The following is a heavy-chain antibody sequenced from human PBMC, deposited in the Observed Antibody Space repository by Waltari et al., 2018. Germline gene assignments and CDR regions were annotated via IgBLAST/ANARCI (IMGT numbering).Heavy chain of an antibody. J-gene: IGHJ2*01. CDR2: IYHSGST. Sequence: QVQLQESGPGLVKPSETLSLTRAVSGYSISSGYYWGWIRQPPGKGLEWIGSIYHSGSTYYNPSLKSRVTISVDTSKNQFSLKLSSVTAADTAVYYCASLSSSWPFDLWGRGTLVTVSS. V-gene: IGHV4-38-2*01. CDR3: ASLSSSWPFDL. D-gene: IGHD6-13*01. CDR1: GYSISSGYY.